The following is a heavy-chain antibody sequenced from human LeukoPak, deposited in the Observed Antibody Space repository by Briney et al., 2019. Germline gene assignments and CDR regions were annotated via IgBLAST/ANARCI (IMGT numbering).Heavy chain of an antibody. D-gene: IGHD2-2*03. CDR2: ISSSSSTI. Sequence: GGSLRLSCAASGLTFSDYTMNWVRQAPGKGLEWVSYISSSSSTISYADSVKGRFTISRDNAKNSLFLQMSSLRAEDTAVYYCASVGHCTSSSCPYYFDYWGQGTLVTVSS. CDR3: ASVGHCTSSSCPYYFDY. CDR1: GLTFSDYT. V-gene: IGHV3-48*01. J-gene: IGHJ4*02.